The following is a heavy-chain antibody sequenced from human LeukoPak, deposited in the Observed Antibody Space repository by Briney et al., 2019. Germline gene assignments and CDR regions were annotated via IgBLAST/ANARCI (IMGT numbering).Heavy chain of an antibody. J-gene: IGHJ3*02. CDR3: AREAGIAVAGAAFDI. Sequence: SVKVSCKASGGTFSSYAISWVRQAPGQGLEWMGGIIPIFGTANYAQKFQGRVTITAGESTSTAYMELSSLRSEDTAVYCCAREAGIAVAGAAFDIWGQGTMVTVSS. D-gene: IGHD6-19*01. CDR2: IIPIFGTA. CDR1: GGTFSSYA. V-gene: IGHV1-69*13.